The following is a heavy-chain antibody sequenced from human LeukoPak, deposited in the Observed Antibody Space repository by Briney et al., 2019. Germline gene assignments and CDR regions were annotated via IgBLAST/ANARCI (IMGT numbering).Heavy chain of an antibody. J-gene: IGHJ5*02. CDR2: ISPSSDTI. Sequence: PGGSLRLSCAASGFPFSSYSMNWVRQAPGKGLEWVSFISPSSDTIHYADSVKGRFTISRDNAKNSLYLQMDSLRVEDTALYYCAGSPTENWFDPWGQGTLVTVSS. CDR1: GFPFSSYS. CDR3: AGSPTENWFDP. D-gene: IGHD2-15*01. V-gene: IGHV3-48*04.